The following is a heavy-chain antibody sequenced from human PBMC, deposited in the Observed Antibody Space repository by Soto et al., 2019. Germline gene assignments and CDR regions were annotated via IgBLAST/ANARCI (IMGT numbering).Heavy chain of an antibody. CDR1: GYSFTSYW. V-gene: IGHV5-51*01. D-gene: IGHD6-13*01. J-gene: IGHJ4*02. Sequence: VESLKISCKCSGYSFTSYWIGLVRQMPGKGLEWMGIIYPGDSDTRYSPSFQGQVTISADKSISTAYLQWSSLKASDTAMYYCAMSPGSSSWHFDYWGQGTLVTVPS. CDR2: IYPGDSDT. CDR3: AMSPGSSSWHFDY.